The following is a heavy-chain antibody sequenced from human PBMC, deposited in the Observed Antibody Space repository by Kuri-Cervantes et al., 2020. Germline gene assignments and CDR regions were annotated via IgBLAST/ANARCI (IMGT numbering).Heavy chain of an antibody. CDR3: ARDLGGGDDYYDSSGYYLSSDY. Sequence: ASVKVSCKVSGYTLTELSMHWGRQAPGKGLEWMGGFDPEDGETIYAQKFQGRVTMTEDTSTDTAYMELSSLRAEDTDVYYSARDLGGGDDYYDSSGYYLSSDYWGQGTLVTVSS. D-gene: IGHD3-22*01. CDR2: FDPEDGET. V-gene: IGHV1-24*01. CDR1: GYTLTELS. J-gene: IGHJ4*02.